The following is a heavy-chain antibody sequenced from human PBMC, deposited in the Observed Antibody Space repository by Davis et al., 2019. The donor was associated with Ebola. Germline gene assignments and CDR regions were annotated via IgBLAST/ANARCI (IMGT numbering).Heavy chain of an antibody. J-gene: IGHJ4*02. D-gene: IGHD2-15*01. CDR1: RYMFTNYG. V-gene: IGHV1-18*01. Sequence: ASVTVSCQASRYMFTNYGISWVRQAPGQGLAWMGWISGYNHKTNYAQKLQGRVTMTTDTSTSTAYMELRSLRSDDTAVYYCARDLVVAAPDYWGQGTLVTVSS. CDR2: ISGYNHKT. CDR3: ARDLVVAAPDY.